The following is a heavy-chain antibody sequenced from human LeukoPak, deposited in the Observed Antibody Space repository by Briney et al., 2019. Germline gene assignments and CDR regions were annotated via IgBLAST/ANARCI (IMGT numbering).Heavy chain of an antibody. J-gene: IGHJ4*02. CDR3: AKGEGYSYGPLDY. Sequence: QTGGSLRLSCAASGFTFSSYAMSWVRQAPGKGLEWVSAISGSGGSTYYADSVKGRFTISRDNSKNTLYLQMNSLRAEDTAVYYCAKGEGYSYGPLDYWGQGTLVTVSS. CDR2: ISGSGGST. D-gene: IGHD5-18*01. V-gene: IGHV3-23*01. CDR1: GFTFSSYA.